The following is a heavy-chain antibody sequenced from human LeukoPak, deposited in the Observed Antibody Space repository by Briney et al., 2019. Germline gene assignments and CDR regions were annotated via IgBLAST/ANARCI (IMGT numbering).Heavy chain of an antibody. CDR1: GYIFTSYG. V-gene: IGHV1-18*01. Sequence: ASVKVSCKASGYIFTSYGIRGVRQAPGQGLEWMGWISVYNGNTNYVQKLQGRVTMTTDTSTSTAYMELRSLRADDTAVYYSARAQQRGSGYDYWGQGTLVTVSS. CDR2: ISVYNGNT. D-gene: IGHD3-22*01. J-gene: IGHJ4*01. CDR3: ARAQQRGSGYDY.